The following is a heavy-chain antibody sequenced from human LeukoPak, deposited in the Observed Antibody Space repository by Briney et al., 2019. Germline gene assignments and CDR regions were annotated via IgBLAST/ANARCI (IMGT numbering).Heavy chain of an antibody. D-gene: IGHD2-21*02. CDR3: ARGVSYCGGDCYSL. CDR2: IFTGGTT. V-gene: IGHV4-4*07. J-gene: IGHJ4*02. Sequence: SETLSLTCTVSGASITTYYWSWIRQPAGKGLEWIGRIFTGGTTNYNPSLKSRVTISVDTSKNQFSLKLSSVTAADTAVYYCARGVSYCGGDCYSLWGQGTLVTVSS. CDR1: GASITTYY.